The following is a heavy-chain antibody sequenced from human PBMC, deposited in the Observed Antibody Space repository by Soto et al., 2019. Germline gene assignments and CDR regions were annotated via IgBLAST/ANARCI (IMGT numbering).Heavy chain of an antibody. CDR1: GFTLSNTG. CDR2: ISHDGFSQ. D-gene: IGHD6-13*01. V-gene: IGHV3-30*18. CDR3: ANHRGSSAWFNWFAS. J-gene: IGHJ5*01. Sequence: QVQLVESGGGVVQPGTSLRLSCVVSGFTLSNTGVHWVRQAPGKGLEWVAMISHDGFSQHYVDSVRGRFTISRDNSKNPLSLQMDSLRPEDTSVHYSANHRGSSAWFNWFASWGQGTLVIVSS.